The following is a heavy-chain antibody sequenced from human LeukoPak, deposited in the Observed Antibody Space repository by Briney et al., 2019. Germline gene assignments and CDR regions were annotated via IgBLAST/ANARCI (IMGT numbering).Heavy chain of an antibody. Sequence: PGGSLRLSCAASGFSVSLNYMNWVRQAPGKGLEWVSILYSGSDTYYADSVKDRFTISRGSSKNMLFLHMNSLRAEDTAVYYCARVGDHFHWYLDLWGRGTLVTVSS. CDR2: LYSGSDT. CDR3: ARVGDHFHWYLDL. V-gene: IGHV3-53*05. D-gene: IGHD3-3*02. J-gene: IGHJ2*01. CDR1: GFSVSLNY.